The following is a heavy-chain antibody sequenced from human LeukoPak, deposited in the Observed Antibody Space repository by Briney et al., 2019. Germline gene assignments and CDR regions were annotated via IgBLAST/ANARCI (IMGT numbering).Heavy chain of an antibody. Sequence: GPTVKVSCKASGGTFSSYAISWVRQAPGQGLEWMGRIIPILGIANYAQKFQGRVTITADKSTSTAYMELSSLRSEDTAVYYCAKLHDYSNSFYYYGMDVWGQGTTVTASS. J-gene: IGHJ6*02. D-gene: IGHD4-11*01. CDR2: IIPILGIA. V-gene: IGHV1-69*04. CDR1: GGTFSSYA. CDR3: AKLHDYSNSFYYYGMDV.